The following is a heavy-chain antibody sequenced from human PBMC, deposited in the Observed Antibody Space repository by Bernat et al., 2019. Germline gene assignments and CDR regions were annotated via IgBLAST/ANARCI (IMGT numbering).Heavy chain of an antibody. CDR3: ARDRRRGGAGSAWWNNWFDP. V-gene: IGHV1-18*01. J-gene: IGHJ5*02. D-gene: IGHD2-15*01. CDR1: DFTFLTNG. Sequence: LLVQSGAEVKKPGASVRVSCQASDFTFLTNGISWVRLAPGQGLEWMGWINGHNGDTKYAERFLGRVTMTTDRSTSTVYMELRSLTADDTAVYYCARDRRRGGAGSAWWNNWFDPWGQGTLVTVSS. CDR2: INGHNGDT.